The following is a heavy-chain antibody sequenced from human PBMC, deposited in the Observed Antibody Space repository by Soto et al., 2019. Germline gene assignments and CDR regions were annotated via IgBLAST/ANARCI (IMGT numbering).Heavy chain of an antibody. V-gene: IGHV4-38-2*01. J-gene: IGHJ5*02. D-gene: IGHD1-26*01. CDR3: ARAIDVEGAASRGHWFAP. Sequence: SETLSLTCAVSGVSISSGNYWGWIRQPPGKGLEWIASINHSGSTFYSPSLKSRVTISVDTSRNQFSLNLRSVTAADTAVYHCARAIDVEGAASRGHWFAPWGQGTLVTVS. CDR2: INHSGST. CDR1: GVSISSGNY.